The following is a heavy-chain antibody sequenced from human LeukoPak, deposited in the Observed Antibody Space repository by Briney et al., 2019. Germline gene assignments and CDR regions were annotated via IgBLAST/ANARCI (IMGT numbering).Heavy chain of an antibody. J-gene: IGHJ6*02. CDR3: TTDTYYYDSSGYYGMDV. Sequence: GGSLRLSCAASGFTFSNAWMSWVRQAPGKGLEWVGRIKSKTDGGTTDYAAPVKGRFTISRDDSKNTLYLQMNSLKTEDTAVYYCTTDTYYYDSSGYYGMDVWGQGTTVTVSS. D-gene: IGHD3-22*01. CDR2: IKSKTDGGTT. V-gene: IGHV3-15*01. CDR1: GFTFSNAW.